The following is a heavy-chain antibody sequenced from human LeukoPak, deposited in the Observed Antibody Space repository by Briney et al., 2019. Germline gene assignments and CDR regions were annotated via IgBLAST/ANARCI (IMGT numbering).Heavy chain of an antibody. J-gene: IGHJ4*02. CDR1: GYTFTCYY. CDR2: INPNSGGT. V-gene: IGHV1-2*06. Sequence: ASVKVSCKASGYTFTCYYMHWVRQAPGQGLEWMGRINPNSGGTNYAQKFQGRVTMTRDTSISTAYMELSRLRSDDTAVYYCARARTTVTTGQTTCGYWGQGTLVTVSS. CDR3: ARARTTVTTGQTTCGY. D-gene: IGHD4-17*01.